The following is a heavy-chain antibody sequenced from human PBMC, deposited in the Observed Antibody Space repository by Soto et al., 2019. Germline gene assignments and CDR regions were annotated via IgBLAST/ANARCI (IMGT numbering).Heavy chain of an antibody. CDR2: ISSTAGRTS. D-gene: IGHD3-16*01. V-gene: IGHV3-23*01. CDR1: GFTFNTYP. Sequence: PGGSLRLSCATSGFTFNTYPMTWVRQAPGKGLEWVSSISSTAGRTSSYADSVKGRFAISRDFSDNTVYLQMNNLRVDDTAVYFCAKGVLPFHYGMEVWGPGTKVTVSS. J-gene: IGHJ6*02. CDR3: AKGVLPFHYGMEV.